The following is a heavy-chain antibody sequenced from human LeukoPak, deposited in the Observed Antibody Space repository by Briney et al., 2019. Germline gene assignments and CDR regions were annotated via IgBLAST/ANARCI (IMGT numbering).Heavy chain of an antibody. D-gene: IGHD1-7*01. Sequence: SETLSLTCVVSGYSISSGHYWGWIRQPPGKGLEWIGSIYHSGSTYYNPSLKSRVTISVDTSKNQFSLKLSSVTAADTAVYYCAREELELDAFDIWGQGTMVTVSS. CDR3: AREELELDAFDI. CDR2: IYHSGST. CDR1: GYSISSGHY. V-gene: IGHV4-38-2*02. J-gene: IGHJ3*02.